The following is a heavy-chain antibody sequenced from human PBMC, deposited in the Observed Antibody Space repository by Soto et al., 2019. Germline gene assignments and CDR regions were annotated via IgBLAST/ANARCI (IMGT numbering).Heavy chain of an antibody. CDR3: ARRGCVKGVCDNSYDM. D-gene: IGHD2-8*01. J-gene: IGHJ3*02. CDR1: GFTFSDFG. V-gene: IGHV3-33*03. CDR2: IWYHGGNE. Sequence: QVQLVESGGGVVQPGRSLRLSCSVSGFTFSDFGMHWVRQAPGKGLEWVALIWYHGGNEEYADSVKGRFSISRDNSKNTPYLQMDSQRAEDTAVYYCARRGCVKGVCDNSYDMWGQETMVTVSS.